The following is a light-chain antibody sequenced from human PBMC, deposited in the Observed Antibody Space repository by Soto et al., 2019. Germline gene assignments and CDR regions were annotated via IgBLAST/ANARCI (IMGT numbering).Light chain of an antibody. CDR3: QHFGSSPPKYT. CDR1: QTVSISH. Sequence: EVVLTQSPGTLSLSPGERATLSCRASQTVSISHLAWYQQKPGQAPRLLIYGASDRATDIPDRFSGSGSGTDFTLTISRLEPEDFAVYYCQHFGSSPPKYTFGQGTKLEIK. CDR2: GAS. J-gene: IGKJ2*01. V-gene: IGKV3-20*01.